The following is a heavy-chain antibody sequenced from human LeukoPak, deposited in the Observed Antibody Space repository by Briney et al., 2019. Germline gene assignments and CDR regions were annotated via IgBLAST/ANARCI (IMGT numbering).Heavy chain of an antibody. V-gene: IGHV4-39*01. D-gene: IGHD2-15*01. CDR3: ARSVVVAAPSSGWFDP. CDR1: GGSISSSSYY. J-gene: IGHJ5*02. Sequence: KPSETLSLTGTVSGGSISSSSYYWGWIRQPPGKGLEWIGSIYYSGSTYYNPSLKSRVTISVDTSKNQFSLKLSSVTAADTAVYYCARSVVVAAPSSGWFDPWGQGTLVTVSS. CDR2: IYYSGST.